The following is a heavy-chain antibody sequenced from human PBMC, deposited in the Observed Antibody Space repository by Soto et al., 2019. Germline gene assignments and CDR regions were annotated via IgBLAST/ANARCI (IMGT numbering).Heavy chain of an antibody. Sequence: QVQLVESGGGVVQPGRSLRLSCAASGFTFSSYGMHWVRQAPGKGLEWVAVIWYDGSNKFYADSVKGRFTISRDNSKNTLYLQRNSLRAEDTAVYYCARGNFDYWGQGTLVTVSS. CDR1: GFTFSSYG. CDR3: ARGNFDY. CDR2: IWYDGSNK. J-gene: IGHJ4*02. V-gene: IGHV3-33*01.